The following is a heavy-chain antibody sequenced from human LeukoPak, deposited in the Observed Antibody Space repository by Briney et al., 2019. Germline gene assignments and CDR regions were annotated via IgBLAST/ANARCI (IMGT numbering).Heavy chain of an antibody. CDR2: IKQDGGEK. V-gene: IGHV3-7*01. D-gene: IGHD6-19*01. Sequence: PGGSLRLSCVASGFTFSSFWMSWVRQAPGKGPEWVANIKQDGGEKYYVDSVKGRFTISRDNAKNSLYLQMNSLRAEDTAVYYCARGRSGWWHAFDIWGQGTMVTVSS. CDR1: GFTFSSFW. CDR3: ARGRSGWWHAFDI. J-gene: IGHJ3*02.